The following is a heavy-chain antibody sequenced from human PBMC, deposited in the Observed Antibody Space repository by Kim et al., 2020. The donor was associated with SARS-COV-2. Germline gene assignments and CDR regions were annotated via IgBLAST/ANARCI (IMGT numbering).Heavy chain of an antibody. J-gene: IGHJ4*02. Sequence: GGSLRLSCAVSGLTFSSSWMHWVRQAPGKGLAWVSRINGDGSTTTYADAVKGRFTISRDNGKNSLYLQMDSLRAEDTAVYYCVSRSTTMTLWGQGTLVTVSS. CDR2: INGDGSTT. CDR1: GLTFSSSW. CDR3: VSRSTTMTL. V-gene: IGHV3-74*03. D-gene: IGHD4-17*01.